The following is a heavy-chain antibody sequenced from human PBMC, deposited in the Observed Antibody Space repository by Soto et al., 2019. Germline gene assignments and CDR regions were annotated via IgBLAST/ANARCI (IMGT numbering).Heavy chain of an antibody. CDR2: IKWSSHAGAI. V-gene: IGHV3-15*07. CDR3: TRGGPLGNYFDY. CDR1: GFSFSNAW. J-gene: IGHJ4*02. Sequence: EVQLVESGGGLVKTGGSLRLSCVASGFSFSNAWMNWVRQAPGKGLEWVGRIKWSSHAGAIDYAAPVKGRFTISRDDSKNTLYLQLNSLTTEDTAVYYCTRGGPLGNYFDYLGQGTLVTVSS. D-gene: IGHD2-15*01.